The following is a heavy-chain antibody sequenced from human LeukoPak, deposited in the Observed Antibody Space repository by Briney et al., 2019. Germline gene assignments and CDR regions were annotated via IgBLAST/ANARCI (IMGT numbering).Heavy chain of an antibody. D-gene: IGHD2-2*01. Sequence: ASVKVSCKASGYTFTDYYMHWVRQAPGQGLEWMGWINANRGGTNYAQRFQGRVTMTRDTSITTAYMELSRLKSDDTAVYYCARRYCSSTSCYYFDYWGQGTLVTVSS. CDR3: ARRYCSSTSCYYFDY. J-gene: IGHJ4*02. CDR2: INANRGGT. CDR1: GYTFTDYY. V-gene: IGHV1-2*02.